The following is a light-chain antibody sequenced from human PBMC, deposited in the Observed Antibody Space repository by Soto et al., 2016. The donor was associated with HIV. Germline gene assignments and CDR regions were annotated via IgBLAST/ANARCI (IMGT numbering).Light chain of an antibody. CDR1: QSISSW. CDR2: KAS. V-gene: IGKV1-5*03. Sequence: DIQMTQSPSTLSASVGDRVTITCRASQSISSWLAWYQQKPGKAPKLLIYKASSLESGVHQGSAAVDLGQNSLSPSAACSLMILLTYYCQQYNSYSPFGQGTKVE. CDR3: QQYNSYSP. J-gene: IGKJ1*01.